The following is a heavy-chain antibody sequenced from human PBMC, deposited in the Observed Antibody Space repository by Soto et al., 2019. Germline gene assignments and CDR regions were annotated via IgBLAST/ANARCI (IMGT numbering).Heavy chain of an antibody. CDR2: ISYDGSNK. V-gene: IGHV3-30*18. Sequence: RGSLLVACASSGFTFSIYGMHWVRQAPGKGLEWVAVISYDGSNKYYADSVKGRFTISRDNSKNTLYLQMNSLRAEDTAVYYCAKDPLITFGGVIPNVYWGQGTMVTVSS. CDR1: GFTFSIYG. D-gene: IGHD3-16*02. CDR3: AKDPLITFGGVIPNVY. J-gene: IGHJ4*02.